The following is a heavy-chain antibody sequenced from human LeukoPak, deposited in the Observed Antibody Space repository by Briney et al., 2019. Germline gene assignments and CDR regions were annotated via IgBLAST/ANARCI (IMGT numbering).Heavy chain of an antibody. Sequence: GGSLRLSCTASGVTLSSNYMSWVRQAPGKGLEWVAVIYSGGSIYYADSVKGRFTISRDNSKNTLYLQMDGLRAEDTAVYYCARAPGYSSSMSYWYLDLWGRGTLVTVSS. D-gene: IGHD6-13*01. CDR1: GVTLSSNY. J-gene: IGHJ2*01. CDR2: IYSGGSI. V-gene: IGHV3-66*01. CDR3: ARAPGYSSSMSYWYLDL.